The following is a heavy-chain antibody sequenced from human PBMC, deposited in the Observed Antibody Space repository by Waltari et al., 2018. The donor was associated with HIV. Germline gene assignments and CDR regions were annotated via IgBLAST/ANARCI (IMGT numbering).Heavy chain of an antibody. Sequence: QVQLQESGPGLVKPSETLSLTCTVSGYSISSGYYWGWIRQPPGKGLEWIGSIYHSGITYDDPSLKSRVTISVDTSKNQFSLKLSSVTAADTAVYYCARGDQSYPRLWFGEFGMDVWGQGTTVTVSS. CDR3: ARGDQSYPRLWFGEFGMDV. J-gene: IGHJ6*02. CDR1: GYSISSGYY. CDR2: IYHSGIT. V-gene: IGHV4-38-2*02. D-gene: IGHD3-10*01.